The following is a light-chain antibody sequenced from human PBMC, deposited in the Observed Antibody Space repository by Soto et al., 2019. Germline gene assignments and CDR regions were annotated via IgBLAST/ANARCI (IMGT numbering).Light chain of an antibody. CDR2: AAS. V-gene: IGKV1-39*01. CDR1: QSISTY. J-gene: IGKJ2*01. CDR3: QQSYSTPRVMHT. Sequence: DIQMTQSPSSLSASVGDRVTITCRASQSISTYLNWYQQKPGKAPKVLIYAASSLQSGVPSRFSGSGSGTDFTLTISSLQPEDFATYYCQQSYSTPRVMHTFGQGTKLEIK.